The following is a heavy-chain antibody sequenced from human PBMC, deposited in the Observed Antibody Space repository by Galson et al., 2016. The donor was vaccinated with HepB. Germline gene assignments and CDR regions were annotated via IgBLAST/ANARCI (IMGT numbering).Heavy chain of an antibody. CDR3: ARDVFAGARDCTAFDV. CDR2: TRNKTSGYTT. CDR1: GLTLSDQY. J-gene: IGHJ3*01. D-gene: IGHD2-8*01. Sequence: SLRLSCAAYGLTLSDQYVDWVRQAPGKGPEWIGRTRNKTSGYTTEFAASVQGRFTISRDDPKNSVHLQMNSLKTEDTAVYYCARDVFAGARDCTAFDVWGQGTTVTVSS. V-gene: IGHV3-72*01.